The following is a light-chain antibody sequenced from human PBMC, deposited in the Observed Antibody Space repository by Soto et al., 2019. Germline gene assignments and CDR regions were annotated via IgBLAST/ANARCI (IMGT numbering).Light chain of an antibody. Sequence: EIVLTQSPATLSLSLGERATLSCRASQSVSSYLAWYQQKPGQALRLLIYDLSNRATAVPARFSGSGSGTDFTLTISSLEPEDFAVYYCQQRSNWITFGQGTRLEIE. J-gene: IGKJ5*01. CDR2: DLS. CDR1: QSVSSY. CDR3: QQRSNWIT. V-gene: IGKV3-11*01.